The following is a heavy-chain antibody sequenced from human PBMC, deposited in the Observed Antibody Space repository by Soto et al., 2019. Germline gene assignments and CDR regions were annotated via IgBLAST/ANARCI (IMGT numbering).Heavy chain of an antibody. CDR3: SSGGYYHSGGYVVDG. Sequence: QVQLVQSGAEVKKPGASVKVSCKASGYTFTSYDINWVRQATGQGPEWMGWMNPNSGNTGYEQKLQGRVTMTRNTPITTAYMELSGLRSEDTAVYYGSSGGYYHSGGYVVDGWGQGTTVTVSS. CDR1: GYTFTSYD. J-gene: IGHJ6*02. D-gene: IGHD3-22*01. CDR2: MNPNSGNT. V-gene: IGHV1-8*01.